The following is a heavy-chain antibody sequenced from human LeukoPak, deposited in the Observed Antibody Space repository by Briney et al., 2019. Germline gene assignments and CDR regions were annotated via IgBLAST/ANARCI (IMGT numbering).Heavy chain of an antibody. CDR2: ISPGDSHT. J-gene: IGHJ3*02. Sequence: GGALKISCKGFEYHLTNYWNGGGGQMPGKGLEGMGIISPGDSHTLYSPSFQGQVTISADKSITTAYLQWSSLKASDTAMYYCARQESAQWDVFDIWGQGTMVAVSS. V-gene: IGHV5-51*01. CDR3: ARQESAQWDVFDI. CDR1: EYHLTNYW. D-gene: IGHD2-8*01.